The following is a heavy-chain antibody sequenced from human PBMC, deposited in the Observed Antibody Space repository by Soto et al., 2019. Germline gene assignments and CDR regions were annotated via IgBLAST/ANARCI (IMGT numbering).Heavy chain of an antibody. CDR3: ARAAITMVRGVIAYYYYGMDV. D-gene: IGHD3-10*01. CDR2: IIPIFGTA. V-gene: IGHV1-69*01. Sequence: QVQLVQSGAEVKKPGSSVKVSCKASGGTFSSYAISWVRQAPGQGLEWMGGIIPIFGTANYAQKFQGRVTITSDESTSTAYMELISLRSEDTAVYYCARAAITMVRGVIAYYYYGMDVWGQGTTVTVSS. J-gene: IGHJ6*02. CDR1: GGTFSSYA.